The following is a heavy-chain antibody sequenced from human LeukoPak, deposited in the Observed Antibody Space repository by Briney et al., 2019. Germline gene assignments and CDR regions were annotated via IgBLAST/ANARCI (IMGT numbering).Heavy chain of an antibody. D-gene: IGHD2-2*01. CDR3: ARRKRSGCSSTSCLLNCFDP. V-gene: IGHV4-34*01. CDR1: GGSFNGYY. Sequence: PSETLSLTCAVYGGSFNGYYWSWIRQPPGKGLEWIGEINHSGSTNYNPSLKSRVTISVDTSKNQFSLKLSSVTAADTAVYYCARRKRSGCSSTSCLLNCFDPWGQGTLVTVSS. CDR2: INHSGST. J-gene: IGHJ5*02.